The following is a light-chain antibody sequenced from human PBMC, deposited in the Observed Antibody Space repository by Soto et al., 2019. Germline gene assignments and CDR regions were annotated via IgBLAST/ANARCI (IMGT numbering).Light chain of an antibody. CDR2: GAS. CDR3: QQRSNWPPWT. V-gene: IGKV3D-20*02. CDR1: QSVSRNY. J-gene: IGKJ1*01. Sequence: EIVLTQSPGTLSLSPGERATLSCRASQSVSRNYLVWYQQKPGQAPRLLIYGASGRATGIPARFSGSGSGTDFTLTISSLEPEDFAVYYCQQRSNWPPWTFGQGTKVDIK.